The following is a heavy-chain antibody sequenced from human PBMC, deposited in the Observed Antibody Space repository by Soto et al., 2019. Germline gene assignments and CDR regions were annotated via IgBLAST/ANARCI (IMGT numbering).Heavy chain of an antibody. D-gene: IGHD3-22*01. CDR3: AQVYSDSSGKYLEY. J-gene: IGHJ2*01. V-gene: IGHV3-11*06. CDR2: ISRSSTYT. Sequence: QVHLVESGGAVVQPGGSLRLSCAGSGFTFGDYNMNWIRRAPGKGLELVSYISRSSTYTKFADSVKGRFVVSRDNARNSFFLKKNGLRAEDTAVYYCAQVYSDSSGKYLEYWGRETLVTVSS. CDR1: GFTFGDYN.